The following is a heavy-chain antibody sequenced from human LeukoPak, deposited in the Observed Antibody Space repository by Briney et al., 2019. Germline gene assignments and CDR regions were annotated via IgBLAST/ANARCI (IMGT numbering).Heavy chain of an antibody. D-gene: IGHD6-19*01. V-gene: IGHV3-30*02. J-gene: IGHJ4*02. CDR3: ARIGAVAGFFDY. CDR2: IRYDGSNK. Sequence: SGGSLRLSCAASGFTFSSYGMHWVRQAPGKGLEWVTFIRYDGSNKYYADSVKGRFTISRDNSKNTLYLQMNSLRAEDTAVYYCARIGAVAGFFDYWGQGPLVTVSS. CDR1: GFTFSSYG.